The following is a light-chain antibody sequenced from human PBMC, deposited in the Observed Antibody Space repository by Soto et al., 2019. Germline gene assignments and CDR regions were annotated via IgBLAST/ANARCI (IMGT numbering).Light chain of an antibody. V-gene: IGKV3-11*01. CDR2: ESS. CDR3: QQRSSWPQT. J-gene: IGKJ1*01. Sequence: VLTQSPGTLSLSPGEIATLSCSASQSIISSYLDWYQQKPGQAPRLLIYESSNRATGIPARFSGSGSGTDFILTISSLEPEDFAVYYCQQRSSWPQTFGQGTKVDIK. CDR1: QSIISSY.